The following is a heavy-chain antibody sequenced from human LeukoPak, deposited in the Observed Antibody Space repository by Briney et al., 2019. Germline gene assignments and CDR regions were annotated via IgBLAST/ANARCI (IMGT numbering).Heavy chain of an antibody. J-gene: IGHJ6*03. V-gene: IGHV3-11*01. CDR3: ARVGNGDYRYYFYMDV. Sequence: GGSLRLSCAASGFTFSDYYMSWIRQAPWKGLEWVSYISSSGSTIYYADSVKGRFTISRDNAKNSLYLQMNSLRAEDTAVYYCARVGNGDYRYYFYMDVWGKGTTVTISS. CDR1: GFTFSDYY. D-gene: IGHD4-17*01. CDR2: ISSSGSTI.